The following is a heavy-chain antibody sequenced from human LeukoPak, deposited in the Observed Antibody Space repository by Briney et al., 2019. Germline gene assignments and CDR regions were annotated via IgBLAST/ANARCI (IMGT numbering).Heavy chain of an antibody. D-gene: IGHD4-23*01. V-gene: IGHV4-59*01. CDR2: IYYSGST. CDR1: GGSTSSYY. Sequence: PSETLSLTCTVSGGSTSSYYWSWIRQPPGKGLEWIGYIYYSGSTNYNPSLKSRVTISVDTSKNQFSLKLSSVTAADTAVYYCARDIYYGGNSEGMDVWGQGTTVTVSS. J-gene: IGHJ6*02. CDR3: ARDIYYGGNSEGMDV.